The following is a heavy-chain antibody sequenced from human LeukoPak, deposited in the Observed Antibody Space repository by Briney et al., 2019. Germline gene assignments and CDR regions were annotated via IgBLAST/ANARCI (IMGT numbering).Heavy chain of an antibody. D-gene: IGHD3-3*01. CDR1: GGSISSGGYY. V-gene: IGHV4-31*03. CDR3: ARALDHTFWSGYSYGMDV. CDR2: IYYSGST. Sequence: SETLSLTCTVSGGSISSGGYYWSWIRQHPGKGLEWIGYIYYSGSTYYNPSLKSRVTISVDTSKNQFSLKLSSVTAADTAVYHCARALDHTFWSGYSYGMDVWGQGTTVTVSS. J-gene: IGHJ6*02.